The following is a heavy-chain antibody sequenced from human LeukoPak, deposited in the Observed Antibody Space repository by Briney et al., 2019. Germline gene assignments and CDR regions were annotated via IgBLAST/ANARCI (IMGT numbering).Heavy chain of an antibody. CDR3: ARGHYYDSSGHDSAAEYFQH. Sequence: SVKVSCKASGSTFSSYTISWVRQAPGQGLEWMGRIIPILGIANYAQKFQGRVTITADKSTGTAYMELSSLRSEDTAVYYCARGHYYDSSGHDSAAEYFQHWGQGTLVTVSS. J-gene: IGHJ1*01. CDR2: IIPILGIA. CDR1: GSTFSSYT. V-gene: IGHV1-69*02. D-gene: IGHD3-22*01.